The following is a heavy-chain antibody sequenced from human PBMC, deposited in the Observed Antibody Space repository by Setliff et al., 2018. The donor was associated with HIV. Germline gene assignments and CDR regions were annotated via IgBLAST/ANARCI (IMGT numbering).Heavy chain of an antibody. CDR3: AKDFIWFGEYYYYGMDV. D-gene: IGHD3-10*01. CDR2: IWYDGSNK. CDR1: GFTFSSYG. Sequence: PGGSLRLSCAASGFTFSSYGMHWVRQAPGKGLEWVAVIWYDGSNKYYADSVKGRFTISRDNSKNTLYLQMNSLRAEDTAVYYCAKDFIWFGEYYYYGMDVWGQGTTVTVSS. J-gene: IGHJ6*02. V-gene: IGHV3-33*06.